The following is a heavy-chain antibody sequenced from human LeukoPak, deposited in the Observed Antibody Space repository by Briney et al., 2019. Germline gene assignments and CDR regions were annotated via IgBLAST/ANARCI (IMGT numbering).Heavy chain of an antibody. CDR2: VSYDGSNK. D-gene: IGHD3-10*01. V-gene: IGHV3-30-3*01. Sequence: PGGSLRLSCAASGFTFSSYAMHWVRQAPGKGLEWVAVVSYDGSNKYYADSVKGRFTISRDNSKNSLYLQMNSLSADDTAVYYCARYGSGSSMVLPAEGWGQGTLVTVSS. CDR1: GFTFSSYA. J-gene: IGHJ4*02. CDR3: ARYGSGSSMVLPAEG.